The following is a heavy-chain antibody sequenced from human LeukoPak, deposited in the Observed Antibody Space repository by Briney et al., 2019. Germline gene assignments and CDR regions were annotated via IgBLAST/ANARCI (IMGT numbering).Heavy chain of an antibody. Sequence: SETLSLTCAVYGGSFSGYYWSWIRQPPGKGLEWIGEINHSGSTNHNPSLKSRVTISVDTSKNQFSLKLSSVTAADTAVYYCARGRRGYSGTYYYYGMDVWGQGTTVTVSS. D-gene: IGHD5-12*01. V-gene: IGHV4-34*01. CDR1: GGSFSGYY. J-gene: IGHJ6*02. CDR2: INHSGST. CDR3: ARGRRGYSGTYYYYGMDV.